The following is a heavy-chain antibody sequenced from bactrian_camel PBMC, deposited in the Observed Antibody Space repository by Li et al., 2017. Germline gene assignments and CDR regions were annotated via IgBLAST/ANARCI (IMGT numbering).Heavy chain of an antibody. Sequence: HVQLVESGGGSVQAGGSLRLSCAVSVSSANDYCLGWFRQASGKEREWVGSLDSDGRINYADSVKGRFTVLRDYDKNTLSLKMTSLKPEDTGTYYCAAESVPACQRRTRSSLFAPSYDGYSSWGRGTQVTVS. D-gene: IGHD3*01. CDR1: VSSANDYC. CDR2: LDSDGRI. J-gene: IGHJ4*01. V-gene: IGHV3S6*01. CDR3: AAESVPACQRRTRSSLFAPSYDGYSS.